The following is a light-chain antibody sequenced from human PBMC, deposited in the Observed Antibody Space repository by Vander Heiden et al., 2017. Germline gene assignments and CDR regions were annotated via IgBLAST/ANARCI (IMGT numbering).Light chain of an antibody. J-gene: IGKJ1*01. Sequence: DIQITQSPSSLSASVGDRVTITCRASQSISSYLNWYQQKPGKAPKLLIYAASSLQSGVPSRFSGSGSGTDFTLTISSLQPEDFATYYCQQSDSTPVTFGQGTKVEIK. CDR1: QSISSY. CDR3: QQSDSTPVT. V-gene: IGKV1-39*01. CDR2: AAS.